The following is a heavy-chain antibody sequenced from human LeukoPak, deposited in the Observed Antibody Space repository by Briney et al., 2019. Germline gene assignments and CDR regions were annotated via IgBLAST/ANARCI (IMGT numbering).Heavy chain of an antibody. CDR1: GFTFSSYA. J-gene: IGHJ4*02. CDR3: ARETGSAVGSTDFDY. Sequence: PGGSLRLSCAASGFTFSSYAMHWVRQAPGKGLEWVTVISYDGSNKYFADSVKGRFTISRDNSKNTLYLQMNSLRAEDTAVYYWARETGSAVGSTDFDYWGQGTLVTVSS. V-gene: IGHV3-30-3*01. CDR2: ISYDGSNK. D-gene: IGHD4-17*01.